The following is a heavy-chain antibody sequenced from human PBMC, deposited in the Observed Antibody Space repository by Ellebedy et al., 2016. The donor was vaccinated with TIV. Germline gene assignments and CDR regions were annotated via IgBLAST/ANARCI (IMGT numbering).Heavy chain of an antibody. CDR3: AKDDDVSVRIRFDP. D-gene: IGHD3-16*01. CDR1: RFSFSSYG. CDR2: IPGIGGGDNT. J-gene: IGHJ5*02. V-gene: IGHV3-23*01. Sequence: PGGSLRLSCTASRFSFSSYGMPWVRQAPGKELEWVSTIPGIGGGDNTYYADSVRGRFTISRDDSKNTGYLQMNSLRAEDTAVYYCAKDDDVSVRIRFDPWGQGTLVTVSS.